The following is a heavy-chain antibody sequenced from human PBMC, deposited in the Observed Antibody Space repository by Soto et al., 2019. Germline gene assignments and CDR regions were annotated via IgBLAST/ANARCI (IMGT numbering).Heavy chain of an antibody. J-gene: IGHJ5*01. Sequence: GWSLTLSCAAWGFAFSSYAMSWVRQAPGKGLEWVSSISGSGGRTYYADSVKGRFTISRENSKNTLYLQMNSLRAEDTAVYYPDTASTPIDTWGQGKAVTVSS. CDR1: GFAFSSYA. V-gene: IGHV3-23*01. CDR2: ISGSGGRT. D-gene: IGHD4-17*01. CDR3: DTASTPIDT.